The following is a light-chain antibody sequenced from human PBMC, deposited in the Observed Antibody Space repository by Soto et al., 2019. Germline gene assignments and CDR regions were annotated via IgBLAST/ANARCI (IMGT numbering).Light chain of an antibody. CDR1: QSVSRN. V-gene: IGKV3D-15*01. Sequence: EIVMTQSRATLPVYPGERATLSSRASQSVSRNLAWYQQKPGQAPRILIYGASTRATGIPARVSGSGSGTEFTLTISSLEPEDFEVYYCQQRSHWPRTFGQGTKVDI. J-gene: IGKJ1*01. CDR3: QQRSHWPRT. CDR2: GAS.